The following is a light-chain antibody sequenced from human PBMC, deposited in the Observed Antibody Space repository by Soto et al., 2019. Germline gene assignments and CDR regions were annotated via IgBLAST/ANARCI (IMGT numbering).Light chain of an antibody. CDR1: QGIRND. CDR2: AAS. CDR3: LQDYNYPWT. Sequence: IHMTQSPSSLTASLGDGVTITSRASQGIRNDLGWYQQKPGKAPKRLIYAASSLQSGVPSRFSGSGSGTEFTLTISSLQPEDFATYYCLQDYNYPWTFGQGTKVDIK. V-gene: IGKV1-6*01. J-gene: IGKJ1*01.